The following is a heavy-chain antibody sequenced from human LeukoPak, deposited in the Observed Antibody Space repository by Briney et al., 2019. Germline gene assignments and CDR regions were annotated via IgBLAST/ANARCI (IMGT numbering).Heavy chain of an antibody. D-gene: IGHD4-11*01. CDR2: IYYSGST. J-gene: IGHJ4*02. V-gene: IGHV4-59*01. CDR1: GGSISSYY. Sequence: PSETLSLTCTVSGGSISSYYWSWIRQPPGKGLEWIGYIYYSGSTNYNPSLKSRVTISVDTSKNRFSLNLNSVTAADTAVYYCARTDSHYLSFDYWGQGTLVTVSS. CDR3: ARTDSHYLSFDY.